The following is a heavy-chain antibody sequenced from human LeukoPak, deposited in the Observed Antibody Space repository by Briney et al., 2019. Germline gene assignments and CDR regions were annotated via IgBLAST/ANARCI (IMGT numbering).Heavy chain of an antibody. D-gene: IGHD5-12*01. J-gene: IGHJ4*02. Sequence: GGSLRLSCAVSGFTFSSYGMHWVRQAPGKGLEWLANINQDGSQTSYVDSVRGRFTVSRDNAKNSLYLQMNSLRADDTAVYYCARDSSPRYSGYDWVYWGRGTLVTVSS. V-gene: IGHV3-7*01. CDR1: GFTFSSYG. CDR3: ARDSSPRYSGYDWVY. CDR2: INQDGSQT.